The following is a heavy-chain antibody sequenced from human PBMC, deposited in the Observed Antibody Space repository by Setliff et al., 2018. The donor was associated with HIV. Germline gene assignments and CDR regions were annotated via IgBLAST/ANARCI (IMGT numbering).Heavy chain of an antibody. CDR1: GDSISGYY. CDR2: IYSSGTT. CDR3: ARGRGFSSGSYTFDY. D-gene: IGHD6-19*01. Sequence: KASETLSLTCTVSGDSISGYYWSWIRRPPGQGLEWIGYIYSSGTTNYNPSLRSRLTISLDTSEKQFSLKLTSVTAGDTAIYYCARGRGFSSGSYTFDYWGQGTLVTVSS. J-gene: IGHJ4*02. V-gene: IGHV4-59*01.